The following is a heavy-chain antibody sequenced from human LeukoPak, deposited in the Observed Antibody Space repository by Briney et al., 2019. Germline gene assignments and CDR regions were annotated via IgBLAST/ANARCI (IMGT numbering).Heavy chain of an antibody. J-gene: IGHJ4*02. Sequence: PGGSLRLSCAASGFIVTSNYMSWVRQAPGKGLEWVSVIYSGGSTYYADSVKGRFTISRDNSKNMLHLQMNSLRAEDTAVYYCARASTDSSGYWGQGTLVTVSS. CDR2: IYSGGST. D-gene: IGHD6-6*01. CDR1: GFIVTSNY. V-gene: IGHV3-53*01. CDR3: ARASTDSSGY.